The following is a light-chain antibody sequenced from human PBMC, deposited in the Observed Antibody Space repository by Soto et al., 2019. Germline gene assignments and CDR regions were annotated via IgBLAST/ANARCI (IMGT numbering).Light chain of an antibody. CDR3: QHYNGYSEA. CDR1: QTISSW. J-gene: IGKJ1*01. V-gene: IGKV1-5*03. CDR2: KAS. Sequence: DIQMTQSPSTLSGSVGDRVTITCRASQTISSWLAWYQQKPGKAPKLLIYKASTLKSGVPSRFSGSGSGTKFTLTVSRLLHDDFATYCSQHYNGYSEAFGQGTKVDIK.